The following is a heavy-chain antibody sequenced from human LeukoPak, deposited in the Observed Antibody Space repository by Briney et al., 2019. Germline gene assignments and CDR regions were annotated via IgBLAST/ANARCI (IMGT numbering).Heavy chain of an antibody. J-gene: IGHJ4*02. D-gene: IGHD3-22*01. Sequence: GGSLRLSCAASGFTFSSYSMNWVRQAPGKGLEWVSSISSSSSYIYYADSVRGRFTMSRDNAKNSLYLQMNSLRAEDTALYYCAIQMTMIVVVPYFDYWGQGTLVTVSS. V-gene: IGHV3-21*01. CDR1: GFTFSSYS. CDR3: AIQMTMIVVVPYFDY. CDR2: ISSSSSYI.